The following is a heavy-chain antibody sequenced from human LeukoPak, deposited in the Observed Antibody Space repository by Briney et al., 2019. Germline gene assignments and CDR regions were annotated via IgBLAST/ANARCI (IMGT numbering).Heavy chain of an antibody. V-gene: IGHV3-23*01. D-gene: IGHD1/OR15-1a*01. CDR1: GFTFSSYA. J-gene: IGHJ4*02. Sequence: PGGSLRLSCAASGFTFSSYAMSWVRQAPGKGLEWVSAISGSGGSTYYADSVKGRFTISRDNSKDTLYLQMNSLRAEDTALYYCAKENTNAMDYFDYWGQGTLVTVSS. CDR2: ISGSGGST. CDR3: AKENTNAMDYFDY.